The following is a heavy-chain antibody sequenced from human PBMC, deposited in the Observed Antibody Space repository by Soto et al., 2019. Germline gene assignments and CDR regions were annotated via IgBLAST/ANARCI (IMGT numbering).Heavy chain of an antibody. CDR3: ATDPERYFDWLWYGMDV. CDR1: GFTFSSYA. Sequence: GGSLRLSCAASGFTFSSYAMSWVRQAPGKGLEWVSAISGSGGSTYYADSVKGRFTISRDNSKNTLYLQMNSLRAEDTAVYYCATDPERYFDWLWYGMDVWGQGTTVTVSS. V-gene: IGHV3-23*01. J-gene: IGHJ6*02. D-gene: IGHD3-9*01. CDR2: ISGSGGST.